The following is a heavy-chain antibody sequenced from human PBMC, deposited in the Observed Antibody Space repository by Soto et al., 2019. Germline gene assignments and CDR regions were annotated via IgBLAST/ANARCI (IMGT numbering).Heavy chain of an antibody. CDR2: IYYSGST. CDR1: GGSISSSSYN. Sequence: TLSLPFTVSGGSISSSSYNWGSIRQPPGKGLEWIGSIYYSGSTYYNPSLKSRVTISVDTSKNQFSLKLSSVTAAHTAVYYCARPTRRYDSSGYEFDPWGQGTLVTVSS. D-gene: IGHD3-22*01. J-gene: IGHJ5*02. CDR3: ARPTRRYDSSGYEFDP. V-gene: IGHV4-39*01.